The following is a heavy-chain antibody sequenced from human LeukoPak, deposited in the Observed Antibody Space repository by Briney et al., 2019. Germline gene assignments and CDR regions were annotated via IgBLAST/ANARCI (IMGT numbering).Heavy chain of an antibody. CDR2: IKQDGSEK. CDR3: ARGPYCSSTSCYGGAFDI. V-gene: IGHV3-7*01. CDR1: GFTFSSYW. D-gene: IGHD2-2*01. J-gene: IGHJ3*02. Sequence: PGGSLRLSCAASGFTFSSYWMSWVRQAPGKGLDWVANIKQDGSEKYYVDSVKGRFTISRDNAKNSLYLQMNSLRAEDTAVYYCARGPYCSSTSCYGGAFDIWGQGTMVTVSS.